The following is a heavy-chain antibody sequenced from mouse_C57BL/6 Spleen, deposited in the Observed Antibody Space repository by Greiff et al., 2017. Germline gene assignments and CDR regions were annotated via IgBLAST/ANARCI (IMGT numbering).Heavy chain of an antibody. Sequence: EVQGVESGGGLVQPGGSLKLSCAASGFTFSDYGMAWVRQAPRKGPEWVAFISNLAYSIYYADTVTGRFTISRENAKNTLYLEMSSLRSEDTAMYYCERLLRCWYFDVWGTGTTVTVSS. J-gene: IGHJ1*03. CDR2: ISNLAYSI. V-gene: IGHV5-15*01. CDR1: GFTFSDYG. D-gene: IGHD1-1*01. CDR3: ERLLRCWYFDV.